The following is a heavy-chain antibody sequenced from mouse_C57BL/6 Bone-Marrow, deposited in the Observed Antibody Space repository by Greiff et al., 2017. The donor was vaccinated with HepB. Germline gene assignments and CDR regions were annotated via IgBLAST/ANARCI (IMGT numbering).Heavy chain of an antibody. CDR1: GFTFSSYA. D-gene: IGHD2-3*01. Sequence: DVQLVESGGGLVKPGGSLKLSCAASGFTFSSYAMSWVRQTPEKRLEWVATISDGGSYTYYPDNVKGRFTISRDNAKNNLYLQMSHLKSEDTAMYYCARDPPYEWYYAMDYWGQGTSVTVSS. CDR3: ARDPPYEWYYAMDY. CDR2: ISDGGSYT. J-gene: IGHJ4*01. V-gene: IGHV5-4*01.